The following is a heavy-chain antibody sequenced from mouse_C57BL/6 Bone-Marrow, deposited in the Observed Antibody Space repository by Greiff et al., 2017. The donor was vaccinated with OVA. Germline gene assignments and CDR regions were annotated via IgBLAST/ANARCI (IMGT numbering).Heavy chain of an antibody. D-gene: IGHD2-4*01. CDR1: GYAFSSSW. CDR3: VREDDYDWYFDV. CDR2: IYPGDGDT. V-gene: IGHV1-82*01. Sequence: VQGVESRPELVKPGASVKISCKASGYAFSSSWMNWVKQRPGKGLEWIGRIYPGDGDTNYKGKFKGKATLTADKSSNTAYMQLSSLTSEDSAVYFCVREDDYDWYFDVWGTGTTVTVSS. J-gene: IGHJ1*03.